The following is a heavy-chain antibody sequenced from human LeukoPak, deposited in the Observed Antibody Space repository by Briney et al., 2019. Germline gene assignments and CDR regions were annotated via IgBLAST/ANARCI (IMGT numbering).Heavy chain of an antibody. V-gene: IGHV3-66*01. CDR2: VYTGGRT. Sequence: PGGSLRLSCAASGFTVSSNYMSWVRQAPGKGLEYISVVYTGGRTYYADSVKGRFTISRDNSKNTLYLQLNSLRAEDTAVYYCTAYDYGDYWGLFDYWGQGTLVTVSS. D-gene: IGHD4-17*01. CDR3: TAYDYGDYWGLFDY. J-gene: IGHJ4*02. CDR1: GFTVSSNY.